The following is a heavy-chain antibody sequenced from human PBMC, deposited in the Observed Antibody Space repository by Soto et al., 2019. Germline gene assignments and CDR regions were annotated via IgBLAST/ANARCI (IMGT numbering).Heavy chain of an antibody. J-gene: IGHJ6*02. CDR1: GGTFSSYA. CDR3: ASLLGYCSGGSCWYCYYGMDV. V-gene: IGHV1-69*01. D-gene: IGHD2-15*01. CDR2: IIPIFGTA. Sequence: QVQLVQSGAEVKKPGSSVKVSCKASGGTFSSYAISWVRQAPGQGLEWMGGIIPIFGTANYAQKFQGRVTITADESTSTAYMELSSLRSEDTAVYYCASLLGYCSGGSCWYCYYGMDVWGQGTTVTVSS.